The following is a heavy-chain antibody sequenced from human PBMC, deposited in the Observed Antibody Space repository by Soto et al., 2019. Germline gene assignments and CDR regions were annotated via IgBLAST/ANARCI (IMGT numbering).Heavy chain of an antibody. D-gene: IGHD4-17*01. J-gene: IGHJ4*02. CDR3: ARLGGDFSYFDY. CDR2: ISDITSYT. CDR1: GFTFSDYY. Sequence: QVQLVESGGGLVKPGGSLRLSCAASGFTFSDYYMSWIRQAPGKGLEWVSYISDITSYTNNADSVKGRFTISRDNAKNSLYLQMNSLRAEDTAVYFCARLGGDFSYFDYWGQGTLVTVSS. V-gene: IGHV3-11*05.